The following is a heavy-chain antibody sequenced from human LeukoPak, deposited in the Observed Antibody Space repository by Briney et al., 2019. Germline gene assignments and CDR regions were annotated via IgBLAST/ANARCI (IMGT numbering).Heavy chain of an antibody. J-gene: IGHJ5*02. CDR2: IDKKDNLYAT. CDR1: GFSFSGST. D-gene: IGHD2-15*01. V-gene: IGHV3-73*01. CDR3: TRDRGTYNWFDP. Sequence: GGSLKLSCAASGFSFSGSTVHWVRQSSGKGLEWVGHIDKKDNLYATAYAESVKGRFTISRDDSKDTAFLHMDSLKTEDTVLYYCTRDRGTYNWFDPWGQGTLVTVSS.